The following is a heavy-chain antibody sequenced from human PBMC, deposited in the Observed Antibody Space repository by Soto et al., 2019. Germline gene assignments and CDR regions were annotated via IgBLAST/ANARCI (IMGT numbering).Heavy chain of an antibody. CDR2: IIPILGIA. CDR3: ARDRGDSSGWYDY. Sequence: QVQLVQSGAEVKKPWSSVKVSCKASGGTFSSYTISWVRQAPGQGLEWMGRIIPILGIANYAQKFQGRVTITADKSTSTAYMELSSLRSEDTAVYYCARDRGDSSGWYDYWGQGTLVTVSS. D-gene: IGHD6-19*01. CDR1: GGTFSSYT. J-gene: IGHJ4*02. V-gene: IGHV1-69*08.